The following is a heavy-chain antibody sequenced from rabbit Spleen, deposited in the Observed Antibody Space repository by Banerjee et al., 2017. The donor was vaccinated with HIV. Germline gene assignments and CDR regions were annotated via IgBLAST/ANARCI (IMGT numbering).Heavy chain of an antibody. V-gene: IGHV1S43*01. CDR2: IDPVFGIT. CDR3: ARDGAGGTYFAL. Sequence: QQQLEESGGGLVKPGGTLTLTCKASGVDFSSYYMNWVRQAPGKGLEWIGYIDPVFGITYYANWVSGRFSISRENAQNTVFLQMTSLTAADTATYFCARDGAGGTYFALWGPGTLVTVS. J-gene: IGHJ6*01. D-gene: IGHD8-1*01. CDR1: GVDFSSYY.